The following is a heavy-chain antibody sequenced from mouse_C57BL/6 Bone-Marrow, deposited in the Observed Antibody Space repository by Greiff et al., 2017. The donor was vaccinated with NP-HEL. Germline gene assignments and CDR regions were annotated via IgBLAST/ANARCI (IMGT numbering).Heavy chain of an antibody. J-gene: IGHJ4*01. CDR1: GYSITSDY. CDR3: ASGSSYAMDY. D-gene: IGHD1-1*01. CDR2: ISYSGST. Sequence: EVKLMESGPGLAKPSQTLSLTCSVTGYSITSDYWNWIRKFPGNKLEYMGYISYSGSTYYNPSPKSRISITRDTSKNQYYRQLNSVTTEDTATYYCASGSSYAMDYWGQGTSVTVSS. V-gene: IGHV3-8*01.